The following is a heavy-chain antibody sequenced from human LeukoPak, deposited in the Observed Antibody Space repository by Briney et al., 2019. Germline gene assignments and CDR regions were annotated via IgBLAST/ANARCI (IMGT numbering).Heavy chain of an antibody. CDR2: INPNSGGT. Sequence: ASVKVSCKASGYTFTSYGISWVRQAPGQGLEWMGWINPNSGGTNYAQKFQGRVTMTRDTSISTAYMELSRLRSDDTAVYYCAKTVGATKGGNYWGQGTLVTVSS. V-gene: IGHV1-2*02. CDR1: GYTFTSYG. J-gene: IGHJ4*02. D-gene: IGHD1-26*01. CDR3: AKTVGATKGGNY.